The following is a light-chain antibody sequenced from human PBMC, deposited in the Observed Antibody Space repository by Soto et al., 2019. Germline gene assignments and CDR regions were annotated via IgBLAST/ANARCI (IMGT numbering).Light chain of an antibody. CDR1: SSDVGGYNY. V-gene: IGLV2-14*01. CDR2: DVS. Sequence: QSALTQPASVSGSPGQSIAISCTGTSSDVGGYNYVSWYQQYPGKAPKLVIYDVSNRPSGVSNRFSGSKSVNTASLTISGLPAEDEADYYCSSWTSSSTYVFGTGTKLTVL. CDR3: SSWTSSSTYV. J-gene: IGLJ1*01.